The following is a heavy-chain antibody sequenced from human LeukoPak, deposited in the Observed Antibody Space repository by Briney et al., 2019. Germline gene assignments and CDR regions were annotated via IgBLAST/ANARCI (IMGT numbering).Heavy chain of an antibody. Sequence: GGSLRLSCAASGFTFSHYSMHWVRQAPGKGLEWVAVISYDGRNEYYADSVKGRFIISRDNSKNTLYLQMNSLRAEDTAVYYCAREGTYYGSSGYYSFYYFDHWGQGTLVTVSS. CDR2: ISYDGRNE. D-gene: IGHD3-22*01. J-gene: IGHJ4*02. V-gene: IGHV3-30*04. CDR1: GFTFSHYS. CDR3: AREGTYYGSSGYYSFYYFDH.